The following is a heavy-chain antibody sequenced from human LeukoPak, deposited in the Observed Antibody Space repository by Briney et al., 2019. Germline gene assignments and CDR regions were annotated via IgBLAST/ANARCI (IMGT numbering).Heavy chain of an antibody. Sequence: SETLSLTCAVYGGSFSGYYWSWIRQPPGKGLEWIGEINHSGSTNYNPSLKSRVTISVDTSKNQFSLKLSSVTAADTAVYYCASLCLYSSSRWIFDYWGQGTLVTVSS. CDR2: INHSGST. CDR3: ASLCLYSSSRWIFDY. V-gene: IGHV4-34*01. CDR1: GGSFSGYY. D-gene: IGHD6-13*01. J-gene: IGHJ4*02.